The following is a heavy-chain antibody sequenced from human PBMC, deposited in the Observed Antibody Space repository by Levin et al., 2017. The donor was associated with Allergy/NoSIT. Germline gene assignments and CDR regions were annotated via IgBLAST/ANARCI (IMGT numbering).Heavy chain of an antibody. CDR2: INAGDGNT. CDR1: GFPLTA. V-gene: IGHV1-3*01. D-gene: IGHD1-26*01. CDR3: ARDRHSGNTDGFDI. J-gene: IGHJ3*02. Sequence: VASVKVSCKASGFPLTAHWVRQAPGQRLEWMGWINAGDGNTRYSQKLQGRVTFTGDSFASTVYMELSSLTSEDTAVYYCARDRHSGNTDGFDIWGQGTMVTVSS.